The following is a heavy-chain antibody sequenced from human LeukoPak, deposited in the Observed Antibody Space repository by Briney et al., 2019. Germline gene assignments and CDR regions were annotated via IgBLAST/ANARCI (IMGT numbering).Heavy chain of an antibody. Sequence: PGGSLRLSCAASGFIFSSYHMNWVRQAPGKGLEWVSYISSSSSTIHYADSVKGRFTISRDNAKNSLYLQMNSLRDEDTAVYYYADLEGWRGYWGQGTLVTVSS. D-gene: IGHD3-3*01. CDR2: ISSSSSTI. V-gene: IGHV3-48*02. J-gene: IGHJ4*02. CDR3: ADLEGWRGY. CDR1: GFIFSSYH.